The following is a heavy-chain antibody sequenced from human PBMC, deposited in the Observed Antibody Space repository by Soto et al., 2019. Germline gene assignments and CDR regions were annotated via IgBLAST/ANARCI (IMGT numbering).Heavy chain of an antibody. Sequence: EVQLVESGGGLVKPGGSLRLSCAASGFTFSSYSMNWVRQAPGKGLEWVSSISSSSSYIYYADSVKGRFTISRDNAKNSLYLQMYSLRAEDTAVYYCARAHYGSGSYYKTRYYYYYMDVWGRGTTVTVSS. D-gene: IGHD3-10*01. CDR3: ARAHYGSGSYYKTRYYYYYMDV. V-gene: IGHV3-21*01. CDR1: GFTFSSYS. CDR2: ISSSSSYI. J-gene: IGHJ6*03.